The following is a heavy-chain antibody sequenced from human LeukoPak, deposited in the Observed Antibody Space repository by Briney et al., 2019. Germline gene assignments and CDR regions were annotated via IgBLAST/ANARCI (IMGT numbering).Heavy chain of an antibody. J-gene: IGHJ4*02. CDR3: ARVVSITIFGVVSGSYFDY. CDR2: ISSSSSYT. CDR1: GFTFSDYY. D-gene: IGHD3-3*01. V-gene: IGHV3-11*06. Sequence: PGRSLRLSCAASGFTFSDYYMSWIRQAPGKGLEWVSYISSSSSYTNYADSVKGRFTISRENAKNSLYLQMNSLRAEDTAVYYCARVVSITIFGVVSGSYFDYWGQGTLVTVSS.